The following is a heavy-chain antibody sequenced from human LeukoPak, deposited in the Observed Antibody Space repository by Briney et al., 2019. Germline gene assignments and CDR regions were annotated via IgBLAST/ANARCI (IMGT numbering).Heavy chain of an antibody. D-gene: IGHD3-22*01. J-gene: IGHJ4*02. CDR1: GFTFDDYA. Sequence: GRSLRLSCAASGFTFDDYAMHWVRQAPGKGLEWVSGISWNSGSIGYADSVKGRFTISRDNAKNSLYLQMNSLRVEDTALYYCAKDRASSGYYFREFDYWGQGTLVTVSS. CDR2: ISWNSGSI. CDR3: AKDRASSGYYFREFDY. V-gene: IGHV3-9*01.